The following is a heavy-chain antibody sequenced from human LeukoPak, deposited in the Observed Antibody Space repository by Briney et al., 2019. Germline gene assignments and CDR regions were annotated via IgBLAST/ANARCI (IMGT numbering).Heavy chain of an antibody. V-gene: IGHV3-7*03. CDR3: AKVTGDIVGATTEFDY. Sequence: GGSLRLSCAASGFTFINYWMGWVRQAPGKGLEWVANIKQDGSETYYVDSVKGRFTISRDNAKKSLYLQMNSLRVEDTAWYYCAKVTGDIVGATTEFDYWGQGTLVTVSS. D-gene: IGHD1-26*01. CDR1: GFTFINYW. J-gene: IGHJ4*02. CDR2: IKQDGSET.